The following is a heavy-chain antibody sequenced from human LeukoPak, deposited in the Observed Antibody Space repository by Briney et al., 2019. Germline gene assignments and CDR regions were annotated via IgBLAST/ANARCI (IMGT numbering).Heavy chain of an antibody. V-gene: IGHV3-74*03. CDR1: GFTFSSYW. CDR2: INSDGSST. CDR3: ARDEGATEFDY. D-gene: IGHD1-26*01. Sequence: PGGSLRLSCAASGFTFSSYWMHWVRHAPGKGLVWVSRINSDGSSTMYADSVKGRFTISRDNAKNTLYLQMNSLRAEDTAVYYCARDEGATEFDYWGEGTLVTVSS. J-gene: IGHJ4*02.